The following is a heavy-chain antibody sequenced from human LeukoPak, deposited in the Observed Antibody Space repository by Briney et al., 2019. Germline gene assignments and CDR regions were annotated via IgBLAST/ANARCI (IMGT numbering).Heavy chain of an antibody. J-gene: IGHJ5*02. CDR3: AKGVITFGGVIQAFDP. V-gene: IGHV3-23*01. CDR2: ISGSGGST. D-gene: IGHD3-16*02. CDR1: GFTFSSYA. Sequence: GGSLRLSCAASGFTFSSYAMSWVRQAPGKGLEWVSAISGSGGSTYYADSVKGRFTISRDNSKNTLYLQMNSLRAEDTAVYYCAKGVITFGGVIQAFDPWGQGTLVTVSS.